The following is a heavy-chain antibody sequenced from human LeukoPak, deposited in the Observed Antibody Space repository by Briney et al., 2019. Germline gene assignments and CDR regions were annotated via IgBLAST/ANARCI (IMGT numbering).Heavy chain of an antibody. Sequence: GGSLRLSCAASGFTFSSYATHWVRQAPGKGLEWVAIISYDGSNKYYADSVKGRFTISRDNSKNTLFLQMNSLRAEDTAVYYCARDIGRFGELSPIDYWGQGTLVTVSS. CDR2: ISYDGSNK. D-gene: IGHD3-10*01. J-gene: IGHJ4*02. CDR1: GFTFSSYA. V-gene: IGHV3-30-3*01. CDR3: ARDIGRFGELSPIDY.